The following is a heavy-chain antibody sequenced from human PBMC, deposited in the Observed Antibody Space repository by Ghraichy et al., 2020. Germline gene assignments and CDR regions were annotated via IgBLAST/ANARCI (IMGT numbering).Heavy chain of an antibody. CDR3: ARGDDIVVVPGARADY. CDR2: ISYDGSNQ. J-gene: IGHJ4*02. CDR1: GFTFSSYD. V-gene: IGHV3-30-3*01. Sequence: GGSLRLSCAASGFTFSSYDMHWVRQAPGKGLEWVAVISYDGSNQYYADSVKGRFTISRDNSKNTLFLQMSRLRGEDTAVYYCARGDDIVVVPGARADYWGQGTLGTVSS. D-gene: IGHD2-2*01.